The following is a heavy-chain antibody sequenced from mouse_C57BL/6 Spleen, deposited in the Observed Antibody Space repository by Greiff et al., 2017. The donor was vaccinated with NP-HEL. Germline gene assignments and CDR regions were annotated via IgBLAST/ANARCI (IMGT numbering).Heavy chain of an antibody. CDR2: IYPGDGDT. CDR1: GYAFSSSW. CDR3: ARGEVGLDY. D-gene: IGHD4-1*01. J-gene: IGHJ2*01. Sequence: QVQLKESGPELVKPGASVKISCKASGYAFSSSWMNWVKQRPGKGLEWIGRIYPGDGDTNYNGKFKGKATLTADKSSSTAYMQLSSLTSEDSAVYFCARGEVGLDYWGQGTTLTVSS. V-gene: IGHV1-82*01.